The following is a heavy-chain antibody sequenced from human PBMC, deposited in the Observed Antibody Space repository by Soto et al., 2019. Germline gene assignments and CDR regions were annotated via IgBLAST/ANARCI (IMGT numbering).Heavy chain of an antibody. Sequence: QVQLVQSGAEVKKPGASVKVSCKASGYTFTSYDINWVRQAPGQGLEWMGWMNPNSGSTGYAQKFQGRVTMTRNTSISTAYMELSSLRSEETDVYYCARMGYYHYYGMDVWGQGTTGTGSS. CDR3: ARMGYYHYYGMDV. J-gene: IGHJ6*02. CDR1: GYTFTSYD. CDR2: MNPNSGST. V-gene: IGHV1-8*01.